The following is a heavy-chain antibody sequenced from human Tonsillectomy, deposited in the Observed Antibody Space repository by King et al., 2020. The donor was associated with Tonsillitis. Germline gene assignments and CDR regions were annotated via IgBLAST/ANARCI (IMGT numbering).Heavy chain of an antibody. J-gene: IGHJ4*02. CDR1: GFTFSMAW. CDR3: TTEFSGWVMFDY. Sequence: VQLVESGGGLVKPGGSLRLSCAASGFTFSMAWVSWGRQAPGKGLEWVGRIKSKTDGGTKDYAAPVNGRFTISRDDSKNTLYLHMNSLKTEDTALYYCTTEFSGWVMFDYWGQGTLVTVSS. CDR2: IKSKTDGGTK. D-gene: IGHD6-19*01. V-gene: IGHV3-15*01.